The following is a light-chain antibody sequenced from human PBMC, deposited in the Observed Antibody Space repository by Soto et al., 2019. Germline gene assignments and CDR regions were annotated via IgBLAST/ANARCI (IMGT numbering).Light chain of an antibody. CDR2: EVT. Sequence: QSALTQPGSVSGSPGQSITISCTGTSSDVGYYKYVSWYQQYPGKAPKLMIYEVTNRPSGVSTRFSGSKSGNTASLTISGLQAEDEADYYCSSYSSSSTVYVFGTGTKV. CDR1: SSDVGYYKY. V-gene: IGLV2-14*01. J-gene: IGLJ1*01. CDR3: SSYSSSSTVYV.